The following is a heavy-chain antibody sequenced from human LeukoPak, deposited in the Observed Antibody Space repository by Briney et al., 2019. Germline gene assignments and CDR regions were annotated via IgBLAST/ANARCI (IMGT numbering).Heavy chain of an antibody. J-gene: IGHJ3*02. CDR2: IKEDGSVI. CDR3: ARDPGVAATIDAFDI. CDR1: GFGFSNYW. V-gene: IGHV3-7*01. D-gene: IGHD2-15*01. Sequence: GGSLRLSCLGSGFGFSNYWMTWLRQAPGEGLEWVANIKEDGSVIYYADSVKGRFTISRDNAKNSLYLQMNSLRAEDTAVYYCARDPGVAATIDAFDIWGQGTMVTVSS.